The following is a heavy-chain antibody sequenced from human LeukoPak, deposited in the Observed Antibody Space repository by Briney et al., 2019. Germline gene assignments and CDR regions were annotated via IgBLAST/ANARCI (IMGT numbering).Heavy chain of an antibody. J-gene: IGHJ4*02. Sequence: SVKVSCKASGGTFSSYAISWVRQAPGQGLEWMGRIIPILGIANYAQKFQGRVTITADKSTSTAYMELSSLRSDDTAVYYCARRARGSGSYSFDYWGQGTLVTVSS. D-gene: IGHD3-10*01. CDR3: ARRARGSGSYSFDY. CDR2: IIPILGIA. CDR1: GGTFSSYA. V-gene: IGHV1-69*04.